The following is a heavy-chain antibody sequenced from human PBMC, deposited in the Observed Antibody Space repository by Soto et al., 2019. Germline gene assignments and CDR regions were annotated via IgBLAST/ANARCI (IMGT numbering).Heavy chain of an antibody. CDR3: ATSAAGKFVGYPPLDY. CDR1: GLTFSSYA. J-gene: IGHJ4*02. V-gene: IGHV3-23*01. Sequence: GGSLRLSCAASGLTFSSYAMSWVRQAPGKGLEWVSAISGSGGSTYYADSVKGRFTISRDNSKNTLYLQMNSLRAEDTAVYYCATSAAGKFVGYPPLDYWGQGTLVTVSS. CDR2: ISGSGGST. D-gene: IGHD6-13*01.